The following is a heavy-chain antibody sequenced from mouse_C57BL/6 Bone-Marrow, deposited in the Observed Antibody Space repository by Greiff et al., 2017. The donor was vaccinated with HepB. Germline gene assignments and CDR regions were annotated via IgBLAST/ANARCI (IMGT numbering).Heavy chain of an antibody. CDR2: ISDGGSYT. V-gene: IGHV5-4*01. J-gene: IGHJ2*01. CDR3: ARDRPLRGYFDY. CDR1: GFTFSSYA. D-gene: IGHD6-1*01. Sequence: EVQGVESGGGLVKPGGSLKLSCAASGFTFSSYAMSWVRQTPEKRLEWVATISDGGSYTYYPDNVKGRFTISRDNAKNNLYLQMSHLTSEDTAMYYCARDRPLRGYFDYWGQGTTLTVSS.